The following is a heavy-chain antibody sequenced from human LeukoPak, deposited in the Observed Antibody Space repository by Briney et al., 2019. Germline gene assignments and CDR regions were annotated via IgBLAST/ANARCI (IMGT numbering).Heavy chain of an antibody. J-gene: IGHJ5*02. CDR2: INQDGSEK. Sequence: GGSLRLSCAASGFTFSDYWMSWVRQAPGKGLEWVATINQDGSEKFYVDSVKGRFTIFRDNAKNSLYLQMNSLRAEDTAVYYCARDYGVAGLFDPWDQGTLVSVSS. CDR3: ARDYGVAGLFDP. CDR1: GFTFSDYW. V-gene: IGHV3-7*03. D-gene: IGHD4-17*01.